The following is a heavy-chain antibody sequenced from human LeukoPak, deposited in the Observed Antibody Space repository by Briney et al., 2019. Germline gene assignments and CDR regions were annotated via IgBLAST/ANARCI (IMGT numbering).Heavy chain of an antibody. CDR3: ASAGRGLFWFDP. V-gene: IGHV3-23*01. CDR1: GFTFSSYS. Sequence: GGSLRLSCAASGFTFSSYSMNWVRQAPGKGLEWVSGIIGSAGSTYYADSVKGRFTISRDNSKNTLYLQMNSLRVEDTAVYYCASAGRGLFWFDPWGQGTLVTVSS. CDR2: IIGSAGST. J-gene: IGHJ5*02. D-gene: IGHD6-13*01.